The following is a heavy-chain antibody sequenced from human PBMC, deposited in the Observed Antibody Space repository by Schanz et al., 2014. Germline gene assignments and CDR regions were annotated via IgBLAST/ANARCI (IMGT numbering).Heavy chain of an antibody. V-gene: IGHV3-30*18. J-gene: IGHJ4*02. CDR2: ISLDGSNQ. CDR1: GFTFSSYG. Sequence: VQLVESGGGVVQPGRSLRLSCAASGFTFSSYGMHWVRQAPGKGLEWVAIISLDGSNQYYADSVKGRFTISRDNSKNTLYLQMNSLRAEDTAVYYCAKSYDTSGYSGFDYWGQGTLVTVSS. D-gene: IGHD3-22*01. CDR3: AKSYDTSGYSGFDY.